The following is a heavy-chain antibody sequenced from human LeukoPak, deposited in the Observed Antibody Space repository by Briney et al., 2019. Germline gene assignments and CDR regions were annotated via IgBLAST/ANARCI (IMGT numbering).Heavy chain of an antibody. D-gene: IGHD6-13*01. V-gene: IGHV5-10-1*01. CDR2: IDPADSYT. Sequence: GESLRISCKGSGYSFTSYWISWVRQMPGKGLEWMGRIDPADSYTNYSPSFQGHVTISADKSISTAYLQWSSLKASDTAMCYCARLIAVADNWFDPWGQGTLVTVSS. CDR3: ARLIAVADNWFDP. J-gene: IGHJ5*02. CDR1: GYSFTSYW.